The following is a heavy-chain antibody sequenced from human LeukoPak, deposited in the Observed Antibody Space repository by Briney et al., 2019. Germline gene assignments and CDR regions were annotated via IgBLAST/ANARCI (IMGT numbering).Heavy chain of an antibody. Sequence: GGSLRLSCAASGFTFSSYEMNWVRQAPGKGLEWVSYISSSGSTIYYADFVKGRFTISRDNSKNTLYLQMNSLRAEDTAVYYCAKILPDTVTADYWGQGTLVTVSS. V-gene: IGHV3-48*03. D-gene: IGHD4-11*01. CDR1: GFTFSSYE. CDR3: AKILPDTVTADY. J-gene: IGHJ4*02. CDR2: ISSSGSTI.